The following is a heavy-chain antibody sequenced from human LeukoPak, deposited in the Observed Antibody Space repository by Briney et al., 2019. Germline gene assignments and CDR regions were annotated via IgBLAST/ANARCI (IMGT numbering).Heavy chain of an antibody. CDR3: ARDMAAAGDY. V-gene: IGHV3-48*03. J-gene: IGHJ4*02. Sequence: GGSLRLSCAASGFTFSLYEMTWVRQAPGKGLEWVSYITRSGSTTYYADSVKGRFTISRDNAKNSLYLQMNSLTTEDTAVYYCARDMAAAGDYWGQGALVTVSS. D-gene: IGHD6-13*01. CDR1: GFTFSLYE. CDR2: ITRSGSTT.